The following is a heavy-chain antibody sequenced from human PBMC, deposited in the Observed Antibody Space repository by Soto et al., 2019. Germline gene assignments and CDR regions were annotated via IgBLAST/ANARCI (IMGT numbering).Heavy chain of an antibody. CDR2: ISESGGST. Sequence: GSLRLSCAPSGLSFSDYAMSWVRQVPGTGLERVSVISESGGSTHYADSVRGRFTVSRDNSQTSLSLRINSLRDEDTAVYSGAKRGPYSSGWYSPMFDYWGQGGLVTVAS. D-gene: IGHD6-13*01. V-gene: IGHV3-23*01. J-gene: IGHJ4*02. CDR1: GLSFSDYA. CDR3: AKRGPYSSGWYSPMFDY.